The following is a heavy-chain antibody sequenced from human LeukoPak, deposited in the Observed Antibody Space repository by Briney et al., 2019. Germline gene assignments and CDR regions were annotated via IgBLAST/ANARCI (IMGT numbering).Heavy chain of an antibody. D-gene: IGHD3-22*01. Sequence: SETLSLTCTVSGYSIRSGHYWGWIRQPPGKGLEWIGNIFHSGSTNYNPSLKSRVTISVDTSKNQFSLKLSSVTAADTAVYYCARHDYDTRGGDYWGQGTLVTVSS. CDR2: IFHSGST. CDR1: GYSIRSGHY. CDR3: ARHDYDTRGGDY. J-gene: IGHJ4*02. V-gene: IGHV4-38-2*02.